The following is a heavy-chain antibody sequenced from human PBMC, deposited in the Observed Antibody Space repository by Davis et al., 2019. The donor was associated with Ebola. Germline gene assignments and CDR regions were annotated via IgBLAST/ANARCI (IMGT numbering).Heavy chain of an antibody. J-gene: IGHJ4*02. CDR2: INPSGGST. D-gene: IGHD5-12*01. CDR1: GYTFTSYY. CDR3: ARGYSGYDSYY. Sequence: ASVKVSCKASGYTFTSYYMHWVRQAPGQGLEWMGIINPSGGSTSYAQKFQGRVTITRDTSASTAYMELSSLRSEDTAVYYCARGYSGYDSYYWGQGTLVTVSS. V-gene: IGHV1-46*01.